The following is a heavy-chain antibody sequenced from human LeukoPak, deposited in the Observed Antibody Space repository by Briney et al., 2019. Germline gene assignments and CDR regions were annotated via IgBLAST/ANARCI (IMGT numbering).Heavy chain of an antibody. J-gene: IGHJ4*02. Sequence: ASVTVSCTASGYTFTSYGISWVRQAPGQGLELMGWISAYNGNTNYAQKLQGRVTMTTDTSTSPAYMELRSLTSADTAVYYCARDRYYYDSSGYYDSDYWGQGTLVTVSS. D-gene: IGHD3-22*01. CDR2: ISAYNGNT. CDR1: GYTFTSYG. CDR3: ARDRYYYDSSGYYDSDY. V-gene: IGHV1-18*01.